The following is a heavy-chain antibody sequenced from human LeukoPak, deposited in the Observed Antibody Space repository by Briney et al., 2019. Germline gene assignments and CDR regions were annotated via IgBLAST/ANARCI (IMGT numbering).Heavy chain of an antibody. CDR1: GFTFSSYN. J-gene: IGHJ5*02. CDR3: ARDLGQYYDTSDNWFDP. CDR2: ITTSSTYI. V-gene: IGHV3-21*01. D-gene: IGHD3-22*01. Sequence: GGSLRLSCAASGFTFSSYNMNWVRQAPGKGPEWASSITTSSTYIYYADSVKGRFTTSRDNAKNSLYLQMNSLRAEDTAVYYCARDLGQYYDTSDNWFDPWGQGTLVTVSS.